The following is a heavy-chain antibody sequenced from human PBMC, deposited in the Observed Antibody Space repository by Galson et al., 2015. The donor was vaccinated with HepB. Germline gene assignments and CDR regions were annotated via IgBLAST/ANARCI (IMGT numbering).Heavy chain of an antibody. D-gene: IGHD3-22*01. CDR1: GFTLNSYG. V-gene: IGHV3-30*02. J-gene: IGHJ4*02. Sequence: SLRLSCAVSGFTLNSYGMHWVRQAPGKGLEWVAFIWYAGRNKYYADSVKGRFTISRDNSKNTLYLQMNSLRAEDTAVYYCVRDRPTEYYYDSYGYAYYFDYWGQGTLVTVSS. CDR3: VRDRPTEYYYDSYGYAYYFDY. CDR2: IWYAGRNK.